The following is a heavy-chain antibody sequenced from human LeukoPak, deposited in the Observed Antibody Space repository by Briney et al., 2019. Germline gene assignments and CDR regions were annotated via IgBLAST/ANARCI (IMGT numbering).Heavy chain of an antibody. Sequence: GGSLRLSCVASGFTFSSYSMSWVRQAPGKGLEWVAHIKQGGSETSYVDSVKGRFTVSRDSAKNSVYLQMNNLRAEDTAVYYCARDRSLTNGVDVWGQGTTVTVSS. D-gene: IGHD4/OR15-4a*01. CDR3: ARDRSLTNGVDV. V-gene: IGHV3-7*01. J-gene: IGHJ6*02. CDR2: IKQGGSET. CDR1: GFTFSSYS.